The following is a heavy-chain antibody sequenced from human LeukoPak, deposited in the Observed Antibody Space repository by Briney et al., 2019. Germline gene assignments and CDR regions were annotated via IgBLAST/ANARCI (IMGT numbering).Heavy chain of an antibody. CDR3: ARGRSYYDSSGYYGVYSLDY. Sequence: GGSLRLSCAASGFTFSSYWMSWVRQAPGKGLEWVANIKQEGSEKYYVDSVKGRFTISRDNAKNSLYLQMNSLRAEDTAVYYCARGRSYYDSSGYYGVYSLDYWGQGTLVTVSS. V-gene: IGHV3-7*01. D-gene: IGHD3-22*01. CDR2: IKQEGSEK. J-gene: IGHJ4*02. CDR1: GFTFSSYW.